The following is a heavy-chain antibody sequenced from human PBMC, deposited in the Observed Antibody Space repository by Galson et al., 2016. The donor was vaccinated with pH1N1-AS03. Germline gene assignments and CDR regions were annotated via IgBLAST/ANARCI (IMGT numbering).Heavy chain of an antibody. Sequence: ETLSLTCTVSGGSISTSSYYWGWIRQPPGKGLEWIGSIYYSGSTYYNPSLKSRVTISVDTPKNQFSLKLSSVTAADTAVYYCARVQGGCSRTSCYQDPWGQGTLVTVSS. J-gene: IGHJ5*02. CDR1: GGSISTSSYY. D-gene: IGHD2-2*01. V-gene: IGHV4-39*01. CDR2: IYYSGST. CDR3: ARVQGGCSRTSCYQDP.